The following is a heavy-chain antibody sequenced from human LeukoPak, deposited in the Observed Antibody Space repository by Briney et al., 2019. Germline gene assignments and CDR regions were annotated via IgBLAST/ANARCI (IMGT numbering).Heavy chain of an antibody. Sequence: PSETLSLTCSVSGYSFTSGHYWGWIRQPPGKGPEWIANIYHTGSAHYNPSLKSRDTISVDTTKNRFSSKLSSVTAADTALYCCSRYCPRNTCIPRGFDYWGQGTLVTVSS. D-gene: IGHD2-8*01. V-gene: IGHV4-38-2*01. J-gene: IGHJ4*02. CDR3: SRYCPRNTCIPRGFDY. CDR2: IYHTGSA. CDR1: GYSFTSGHY.